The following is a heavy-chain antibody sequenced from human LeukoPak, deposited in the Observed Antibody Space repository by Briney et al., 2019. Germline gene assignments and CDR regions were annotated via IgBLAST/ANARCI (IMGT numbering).Heavy chain of an antibody. CDR1: GFTFTTYA. D-gene: IGHD3-9*01. CDR3: AKFYDILTGYFDH. V-gene: IGHV3-23*01. Sequence: GGSLSLSCAASGFTFTTYAMGWVRQSPGKGLEWVSSISGGGGGTYYAEFVKGRFTISRDNSKNTLYLQMNSLRAEDTAVYYCAKFYDILTGYFDHWGQGTLVTVSS. CDR2: ISGGGGGT. J-gene: IGHJ4*02.